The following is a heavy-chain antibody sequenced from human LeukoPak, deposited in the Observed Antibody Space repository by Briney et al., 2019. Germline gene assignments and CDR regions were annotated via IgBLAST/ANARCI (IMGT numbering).Heavy chain of an antibody. Sequence: SETLSLTCTVSGGSISSYCWSWIRQPPGKGLEWIGYILYSGTTNSNPPLKSRVTISVDTSKNQISLKLSSVTAADTAVYYCARMGGYSGYATHWGQGTLVTVSS. CDR1: GGSISSYC. CDR3: ARMGGYSGYATH. CDR2: ILYSGTT. V-gene: IGHV4-59*08. J-gene: IGHJ4*02. D-gene: IGHD5-12*01.